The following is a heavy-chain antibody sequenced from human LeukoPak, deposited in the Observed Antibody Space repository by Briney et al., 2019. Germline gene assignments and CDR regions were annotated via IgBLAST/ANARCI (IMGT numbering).Heavy chain of an antibody. V-gene: IGHV3-33*01. CDR2: IWYDGSNK. CDR1: GFIFSSYG. CDR3: ARAGIQLWPRALYYGMDV. Sequence: PGRSLRLSCAASGFIFSSYGMHWVRQAPGKGLEWVAVIWYDGSNKYYADSVKGRFTISRDNSKNTLYLQMNSLRAEDTAVYYCARAGIQLWPRALYYGMDVWGQGTTVTVSS. D-gene: IGHD5-18*01. J-gene: IGHJ6*02.